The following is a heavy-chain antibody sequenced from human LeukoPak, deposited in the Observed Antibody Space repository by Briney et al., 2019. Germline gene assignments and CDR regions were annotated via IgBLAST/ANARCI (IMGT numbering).Heavy chain of an antibody. V-gene: IGHV1-24*01. J-gene: IGHJ3*02. CDR1: GYTLTELS. D-gene: IGHD2-15*01. CDR2: FHPEDGET. Sequence: ASVKVSCKVSGYTLTELSMHWVRQAPGKGLEWMGGFHPEDGETIYAQKFQGRVTMTEDTSTDTAYMELSSLGSEDTAVYYRATHGGAYCSGGSCAFDIWGQGTMVTVSS. CDR3: ATHGGAYCSGGSCAFDI.